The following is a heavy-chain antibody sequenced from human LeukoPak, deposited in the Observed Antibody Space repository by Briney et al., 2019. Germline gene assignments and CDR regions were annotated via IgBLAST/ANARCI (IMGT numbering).Heavy chain of an antibody. J-gene: IGHJ4*02. CDR1: GFTFSSYG. V-gene: IGHV3-33*01. D-gene: IGHD3-22*01. CDR3: ARDSYYYDSSGSGDH. CDR2: IWYDGSNK. Sequence: GGSLRLSCAASGFTFSSYGMHWVRQAPGKGLEGVAVIWYDGSNKYYADSVKGRFTISRDNSKNTLYLQMNSLRAEDTAVYYCARDSYYYDSSGSGDHWGQGTLVTVSS.